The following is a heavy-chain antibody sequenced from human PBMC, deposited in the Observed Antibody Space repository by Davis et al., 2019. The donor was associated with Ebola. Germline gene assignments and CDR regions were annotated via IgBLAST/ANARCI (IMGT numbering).Heavy chain of an antibody. CDR3: ARLIIQGSGDCYFDY. J-gene: IGHJ4*02. CDR2: IYYSGST. V-gene: IGHV4-39*07. Sequence: SETLSLTCTVSGGSISSSSYYWGWIRQPPGKGLEWIGSIYYSGSTYYNPSLKSRVTISVDTSKNQFSLKLSSVTAADTAVYYCARLIIQGSGDCYFDYWGQGTLVTVSS. CDR1: GGSISSSSYY. D-gene: IGHD2-21*02.